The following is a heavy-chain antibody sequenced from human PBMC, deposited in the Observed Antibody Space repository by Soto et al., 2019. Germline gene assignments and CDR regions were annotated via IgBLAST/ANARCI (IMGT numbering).Heavy chain of an antibody. J-gene: IGHJ4*02. CDR2: IGAHNGNT. V-gene: IGHV1-18*01. Sequence: QVHLVQSGAEVKKPGASVKVSCKGSGYTFTSYGITRVRQAPGQGLEWMGWIGAHNGNTDYAQKLQGRVTVTRDTSTSTAYMELRSLRSDDTAVYYCARGRYGDYWGQGALVTVSS. D-gene: IGHD1-1*01. CDR3: ARGRYGDY. CDR1: GYTFTSYG.